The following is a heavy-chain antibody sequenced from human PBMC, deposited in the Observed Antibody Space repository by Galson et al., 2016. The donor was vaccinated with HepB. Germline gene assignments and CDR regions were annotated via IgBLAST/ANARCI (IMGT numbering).Heavy chain of an antibody. CDR2: IYPGDSDT. Sequence: QSGAEVKKPGESLKISCEASGYTFTNYWIAWVRQMPGKGLEWMGMIYPGDSDTRYSPSFQGQVTISADKSISTAYVQWSSLKASDTAMYYCAGQGNSSASAAEFYMDVWGKGTTVTVSS. J-gene: IGHJ6*03. V-gene: IGHV5-51*01. CDR3: AGQGNSSASAAEFYMDV. D-gene: IGHD6-25*01. CDR1: GYTFTNYW.